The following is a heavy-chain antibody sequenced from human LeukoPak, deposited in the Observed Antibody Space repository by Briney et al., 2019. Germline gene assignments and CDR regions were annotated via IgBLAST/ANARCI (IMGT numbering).Heavy chain of an antibody. J-gene: IGHJ4*02. Sequence: GGSLRLSCAASGFTFSSYSMNWVRQAPGKGLEWVSSISSSSTNIYYADSVKGRFTISRDNAKNSLYLQMNSLRAEDTAVYYCARTRGYSYGYFDYWGQGTLVTVSS. D-gene: IGHD5-18*01. CDR2: ISSSSTNI. V-gene: IGHV3-21*04. CDR1: GFTFSSYS. CDR3: ARTRGYSYGYFDY.